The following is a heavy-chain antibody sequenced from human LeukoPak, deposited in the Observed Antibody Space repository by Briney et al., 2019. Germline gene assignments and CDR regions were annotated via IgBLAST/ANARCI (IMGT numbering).Heavy chain of an antibody. CDR1: GYTFTHYH. V-gene: IGHV1-2*02. CDR3: ARVQLVATTSLDV. CDR2: VYGNSGGT. D-gene: IGHD5-12*01. Sequence: ASVKVSCTASGYTFTHYHIHWVRQAPGQGLEWMGWVYGNSGGTNYAQKFQARVTMTSDTSINTAYMELNNLKIDNTAVYYCARVQLVATTSLDVWGQGTTVTVSS. J-gene: IGHJ6*02.